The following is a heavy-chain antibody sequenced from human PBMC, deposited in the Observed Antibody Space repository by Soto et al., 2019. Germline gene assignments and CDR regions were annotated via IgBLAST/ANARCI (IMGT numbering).Heavy chain of an antibody. CDR2: INPSGGST. D-gene: IGHD1-26*01. J-gene: IGHJ3*02. Sequence: ASVKVSCKASGYTFTSYYMHWVRQAPGQGLEWMGIINPSGGSTSYAQKSQGRVTMTRDTSTSTVYMELSSLRSEDTAVYYCARTASGAHRAFDIWGQGTMVTVSS. CDR3: ARTASGAHRAFDI. V-gene: IGHV1-46*01. CDR1: GYTFTSYY.